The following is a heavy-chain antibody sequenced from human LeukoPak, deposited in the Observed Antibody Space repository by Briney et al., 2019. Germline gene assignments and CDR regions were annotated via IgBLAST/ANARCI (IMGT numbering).Heavy chain of an antibody. CDR2: INPNSGGT. CDR1: GYTFTGYY. Sequence: ASVKVSCKASGYTFTGYYMHWVRQAPGQGLEWMGWINPNSGGTNYAQKFQGRVTMTRDTSISTAYMGLSRLRSDDTAVYYCARGHYYGSGPNDYWGQGTLVTVSS. J-gene: IGHJ4*02. V-gene: IGHV1-2*02. D-gene: IGHD3-10*01. CDR3: ARGHYYGSGPNDY.